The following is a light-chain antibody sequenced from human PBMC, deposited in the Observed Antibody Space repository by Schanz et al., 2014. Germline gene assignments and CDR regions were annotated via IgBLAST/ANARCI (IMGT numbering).Light chain of an antibody. CDR1: SSNIGAGYD. Sequence: QSALTQPPSASGAPGQRVTISCTGSSSNIGAGYDVHWYQQLPGTAPKLLIYGNSNRPSGVPDRFSGSKSGTSASLAITGLQAEDEADYYCSSYAGSNNLVFGGGTKLT. J-gene: IGLJ2*01. CDR2: GNS. CDR3: SSYAGSNNLV. V-gene: IGLV1-40*01.